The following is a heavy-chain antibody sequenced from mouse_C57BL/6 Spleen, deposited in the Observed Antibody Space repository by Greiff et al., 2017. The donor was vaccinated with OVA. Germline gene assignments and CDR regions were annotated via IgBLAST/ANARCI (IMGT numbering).Heavy chain of an antibody. D-gene: IGHD1-1*01. Sequence: QVQLQQPGAELVKPGASVKLSCKASGYTFTSYWLQWVKQRPGQGLAWIGEIDPSDSYTNYNQKFKGKATLTVDTSSSTAYMQLSSLTSEDSAVYYCALYGGFAYWGQGTLVTVSA. CDR2: IDPSDSYT. CDR3: ALYGGFAY. J-gene: IGHJ3*01. CDR1: GYTFTSYW. V-gene: IGHV1-50*01.